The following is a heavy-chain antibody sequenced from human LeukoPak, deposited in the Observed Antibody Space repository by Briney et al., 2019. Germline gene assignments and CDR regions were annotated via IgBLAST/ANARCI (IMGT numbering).Heavy chain of an antibody. CDR3: ARVLRYDNCGHDSLDI. V-gene: IGHV3-30*04. D-gene: IGHD3-22*01. CDR2: MSYDGSNK. J-gene: IGHJ3*02. Sequence: GGSLRLSCAASGFTLSSYAMHWVRQAPGKGLEWVSVMSYDGSNKYYADSVKGRFTISRDNAENSLYLQMNSLRAEDTAVYYCARVLRYDNCGHDSLDIWGQGTMVIVSS. CDR1: GFTLSSYA.